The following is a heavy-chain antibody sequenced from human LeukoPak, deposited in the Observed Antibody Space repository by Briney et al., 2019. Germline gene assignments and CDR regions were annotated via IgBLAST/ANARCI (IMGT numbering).Heavy chain of an antibody. CDR2: ISAYNGNT. V-gene: IGHV1-18*01. CDR3: ARESNIERAFDI. CDR1: GYNFTSYG. J-gene: IGHJ3*02. Sequence: ASVKVSCKASGYNFTSYGISWVRQAPGQGLEWMGWISAYNGNTNYAQKLQGRVTMTTDTSTSTAYMELRSLRSDDTAVYYCARESNIERAFDIWGQGTMVTVSS. D-gene: IGHD2/OR15-2a*01.